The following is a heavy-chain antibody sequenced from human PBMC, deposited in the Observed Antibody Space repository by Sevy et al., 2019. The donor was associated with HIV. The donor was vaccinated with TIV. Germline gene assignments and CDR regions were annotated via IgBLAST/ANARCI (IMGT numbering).Heavy chain of an antibody. CDR1: GGSISSYY. CDR2: IYYSGST. V-gene: IGHV4-59*01. J-gene: IGHJ4*02. Sequence: SENLSLTCTVSGGSISSYYWSWIRQPPGKGLEWIGYIYYSGSTNYNPSLKSRVTISVDTSKNQFSLKLSSVTAADTAVYYCARDMGIAAAGTRGGFDYWGQGTLVTVSS. CDR3: ARDMGIAAAGTRGGFDY. D-gene: IGHD6-13*01.